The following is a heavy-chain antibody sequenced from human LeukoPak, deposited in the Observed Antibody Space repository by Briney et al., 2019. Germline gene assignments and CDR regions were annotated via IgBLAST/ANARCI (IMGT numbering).Heavy chain of an antibody. CDR2: IRSSSSYI. CDR1: RFTLSIFS. V-gene: IGHV3-21*01. D-gene: IGHD1-26*01. Sequence: PGRCLRLSRAACRFTLSIFSMNCARHPPRRGWVWVSSIRSSSSYIYYAGSVKGIFTISRDNAKNSLYLQMNSLRAEDTAVYYCARDLVLGGATFSSGGDAFDIWGQGTMVTVSS. J-gene: IGHJ3*02. CDR3: ARDLVLGGATFSSGGDAFDI.